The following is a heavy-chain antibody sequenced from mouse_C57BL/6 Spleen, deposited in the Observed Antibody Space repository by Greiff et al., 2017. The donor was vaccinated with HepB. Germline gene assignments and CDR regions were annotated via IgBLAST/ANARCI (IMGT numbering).Heavy chain of an antibody. Sequence: VQLQQSGPELVKPGASVKISCKASGYSFTSYYIHWVKQRPGQGLEWIGWIYPGSGNTKYNEKFKGKATLTADTSSSTAYMQLSSLTSEDSAVYYCASPSTVVANYFDYWGQGTTLTVSS. CDR1: GYSFTSYY. CDR2: IYPGSGNT. CDR3: ASPSTVVANYFDY. V-gene: IGHV1-66*01. D-gene: IGHD1-1*01. J-gene: IGHJ2*01.